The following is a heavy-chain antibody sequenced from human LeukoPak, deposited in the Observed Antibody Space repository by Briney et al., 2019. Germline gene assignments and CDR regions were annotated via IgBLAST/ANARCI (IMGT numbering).Heavy chain of an antibody. V-gene: IGHV1-8*01. Sequence: ASVKVSCKASGYTFTSYDINWVRQATGQGLEWMGWMNPNSGNTGYAQKFQGRVTMTRNTSISTAYMELSSLRSEDTAAYYCARKSGYDDGYYYYGMDVWGQGTTVTVSS. J-gene: IGHJ6*02. CDR2: MNPNSGNT. CDR1: GYTFTSYD. CDR3: ARKSGYDDGYYYYGMDV. D-gene: IGHD5-12*01.